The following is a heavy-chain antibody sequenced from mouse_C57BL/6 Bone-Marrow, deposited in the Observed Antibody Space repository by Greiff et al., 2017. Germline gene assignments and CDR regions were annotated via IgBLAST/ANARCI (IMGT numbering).Heavy chain of an antibody. Sequence: DVQLLESGGGLVQPGGSLSLSCAASGFTFTDYYMSWVRQPPGKALEWLGFIRNKANGYTTEYSASVKGQFTISRDNSQSILHLQMSALRAEDSAMYYCARYGGYYGDLDVWGTGTTVTVAS. CDR3: ARYGGYYGDLDV. CDR1: GFTFTDYY. J-gene: IGHJ1*03. V-gene: IGHV7-3*01. D-gene: IGHD1-1*01. CDR2: IRNKANGYTT.